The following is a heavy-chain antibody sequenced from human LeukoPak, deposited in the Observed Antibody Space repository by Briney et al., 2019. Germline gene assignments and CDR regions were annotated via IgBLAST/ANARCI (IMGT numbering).Heavy chain of an antibody. CDR1: GFTFSSYW. CDR2: IYHSGST. V-gene: IGHV4-4*02. J-gene: IGHJ2*01. Sequence: GSLRLSCAASGFTFSSYWMSWVRQAPGKGLEWIGEIYHSGSTNYNPSLKSRVTISVDKSKNQFSLKLSSVTAADTAVYYCARGQFRPYFDLWGRGTLVTVSS. D-gene: IGHD2-21*01. CDR3: ARGQFRPYFDL.